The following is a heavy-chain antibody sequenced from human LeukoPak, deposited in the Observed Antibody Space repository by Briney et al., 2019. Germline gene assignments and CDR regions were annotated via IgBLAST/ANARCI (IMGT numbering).Heavy chain of an antibody. CDR2: ISYDGNNK. Sequence: GGSLRLSCAASGFSFSNYGIHWVRQAPGKGLEWVAVISYDGNNKYYADSVKGRFTISRDNSKNTLYLQMNSLRAEDTAVYYCAKDRGGAYYESSADIWGQGTMVTVSS. D-gene: IGHD3-22*01. V-gene: IGHV3-30*18. J-gene: IGHJ3*02. CDR1: GFSFSNYG. CDR3: AKDRGGAYYESSADI.